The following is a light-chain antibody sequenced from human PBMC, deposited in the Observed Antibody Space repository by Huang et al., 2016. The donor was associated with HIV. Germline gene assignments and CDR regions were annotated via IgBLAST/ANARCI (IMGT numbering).Light chain of an antibody. CDR2: TAS. V-gene: IGKV1-39*01. J-gene: IGKJ3*01. CDR3: QQSYSSLFT. Sequence: DIQMTQSPSSLSASVGDRVTITCRASQNINTYLNWYQQKRGKAPKLLIYTASTLESGVPSRFSGSGSGTDFTLTINSLQPEDSATYYCQQSYSSLFTFGPGTEIDIK. CDR1: QNINTY.